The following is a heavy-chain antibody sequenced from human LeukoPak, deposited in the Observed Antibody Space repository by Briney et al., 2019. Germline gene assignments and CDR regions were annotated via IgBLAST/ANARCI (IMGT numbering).Heavy chain of an antibody. CDR2: IYDSGST. CDR3: ARHYGP. V-gene: IGHV4-39*01. J-gene: IGHJ5*02. CDR1: GGSIRRYY. Sequence: SETLSLTCTVSGGSIRRYYWSWIRQPPGKGLEWIGSIYDSGSTYYNPSLKSRVTISVDTSKNQFSLKLNSVTAADTAVYYCARHYGPWGQGTLVTVSS. D-gene: IGHD3-10*01.